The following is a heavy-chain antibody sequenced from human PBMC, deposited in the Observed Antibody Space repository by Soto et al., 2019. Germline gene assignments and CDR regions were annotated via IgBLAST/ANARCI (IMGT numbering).Heavy chain of an antibody. CDR1: GLNFSILA. J-gene: IGHJ4*02. CDR2: TGYSRLTT. D-gene: IGHD6-6*01. V-gene: IGHV3-23*01. Sequence: GGSLRLSCAASGLNFSILAMSWVRRAPGKGLEWVSTTGYSRLTTYYADSVKGRFTVSRDNPKNTLDLQMSSLRAEDTAVYYCATAHSTSRSFDYWGQGTLVTVYS. CDR3: ATAHSTSRSFDY.